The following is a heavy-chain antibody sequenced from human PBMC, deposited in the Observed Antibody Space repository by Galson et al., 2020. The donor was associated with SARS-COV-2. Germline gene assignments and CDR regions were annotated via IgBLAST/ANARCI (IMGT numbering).Heavy chain of an antibody. CDR3: VRGAGPATLVRGFILGFDS. V-gene: IGHV4-31*03. J-gene: IGHJ4*02. CDR2: ISYSGAT. CDR1: GGSITSTASY. Sequence: ASETLSLTCTVSGGSITSTASYWSWIRQLPGKGLEWIAYISYSGATKYNPSLKSRLTISADTSQNQFSLTVSSVTAADTAVYYCVRGAGPATLVRGFILGFDSWGQGTLVAVSS. D-gene: IGHD3-10*01.